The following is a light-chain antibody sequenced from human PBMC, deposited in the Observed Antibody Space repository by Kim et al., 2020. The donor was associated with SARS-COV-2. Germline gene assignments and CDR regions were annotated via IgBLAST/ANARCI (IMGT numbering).Light chain of an antibody. CDR3: QTWGTGGV. V-gene: IGLV4-69*01. CDR1: SGHSSYA. CDR2: LNSDGSH. J-gene: IGLJ3*02. Sequence: GASVELTCTLSSGHSSYAIAWQQQQPEKGPRYLMKLNSDGSHSKGDGIADRFSGSSSGAERYLTIASLQSEDEADYYCQTWGTGGVFGGGTQLTVL.